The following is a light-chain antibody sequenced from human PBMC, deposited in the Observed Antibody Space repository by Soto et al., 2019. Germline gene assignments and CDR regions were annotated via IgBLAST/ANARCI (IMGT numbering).Light chain of an antibody. Sequence: DIQMTQSPSSLSASVGDRVTITCRASQSISSYLNWYQQKPGKAPKLLFYATSSLLSGVPSRFSGSGSGTDFTLTISSLQPDDFATYYCQQSYITPYTFGQGTKLEIK. CDR2: ATS. V-gene: IGKV1-39*01. CDR1: QSISSY. CDR3: QQSYITPYT. J-gene: IGKJ2*01.